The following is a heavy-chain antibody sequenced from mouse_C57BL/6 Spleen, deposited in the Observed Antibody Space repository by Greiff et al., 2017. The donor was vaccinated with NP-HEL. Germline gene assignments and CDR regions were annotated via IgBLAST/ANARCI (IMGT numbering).Heavy chain of an antibody. V-gene: IGHV5-6*02. CDR2: ISSGGSYT. Sequence: DVMLVESGGDLVKPGGSLKLSCAASGFTFSSYGMSWVRQTPDKRLEWVATISSGGSYTYYPDSVKGRFTISRDNAKNTLYLQMSSLKSEDTAMYYCARDGYYGYWGQGTTLTVSS. D-gene: IGHD2-3*01. CDR3: ARDGYYGY. CDR1: GFTFSSYG. J-gene: IGHJ2*01.